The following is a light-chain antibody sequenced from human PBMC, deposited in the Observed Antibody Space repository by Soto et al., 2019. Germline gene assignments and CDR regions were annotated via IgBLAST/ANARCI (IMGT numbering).Light chain of an antibody. Sequence: EIVLTQSPGTLSLSPGERATLSCRASQSLANSFLAWYQQKPGQTPRLLIYGASTRATGIPNRFSGSGSRTDFTLTISRLEPEDFAVYYCQQYGTSPLTFGGGTKVEIK. CDR1: QSLANSF. J-gene: IGKJ4*01. CDR3: QQYGTSPLT. V-gene: IGKV3-20*01. CDR2: GAS.